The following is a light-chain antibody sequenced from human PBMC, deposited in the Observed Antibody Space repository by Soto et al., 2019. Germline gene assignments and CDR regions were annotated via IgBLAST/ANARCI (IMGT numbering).Light chain of an antibody. CDR3: SSYTSSSTPLV. V-gene: IGLV2-14*01. CDR1: SRDVGGYNY. Sequence: SRLNEPGSVSGSTGRSMAISCTGNSRDVGGYNYVSWYQQHPGKAPKVRVYGVTSRRSGVSNRLSGSKSRNPASLTISGLHADDEADYYCSSYTSSSTPLVFGGGTKLTDL. J-gene: IGLJ3*02. CDR2: GVT.